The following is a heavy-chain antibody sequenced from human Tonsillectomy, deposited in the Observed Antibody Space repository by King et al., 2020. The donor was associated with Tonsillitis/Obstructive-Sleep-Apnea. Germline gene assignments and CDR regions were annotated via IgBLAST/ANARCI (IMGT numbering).Heavy chain of an antibody. V-gene: IGHV3-23*04. D-gene: IGHD7-27*01. CDR1: GFTFRRYA. CDR2: ITGGGSDSGGST. CDR3: ANVIGLGTWGVDR. J-gene: IGHJ5*02. Sequence: VQLVESGGGLVQPGGSLTLSCAASGFTFRRYAMTWVRQAPGKGLEWISAITGGGSDSGGSTYYADSVKGRFTISRDNSKNTLYLQMNSLRAEDTAVYYCANVIGLGTWGVDRWGQGTLVTVSS.